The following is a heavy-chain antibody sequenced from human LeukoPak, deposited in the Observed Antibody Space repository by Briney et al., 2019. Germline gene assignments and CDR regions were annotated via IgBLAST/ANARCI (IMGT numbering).Heavy chain of an antibody. CDR3: ASGRGIVGATNY. J-gene: IGHJ4*02. CDR2: ISYDGSNK. CDR1: GFTFSTYG. D-gene: IGHD1-26*01. V-gene: IGHV3-30*19. Sequence: GGSLRLSCAASGFTFSTYGMHWVRQAPGKGLEWVAVISYDGSNKYYADSVKGRFTISRDNSKNTLYLQMNSLRAEDTAVYYCASGRGIVGATNYWGQGTLVTVSS.